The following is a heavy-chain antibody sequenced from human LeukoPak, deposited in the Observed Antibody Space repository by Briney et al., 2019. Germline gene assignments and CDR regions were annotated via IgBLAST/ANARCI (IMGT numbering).Heavy chain of an antibody. CDR2: INPNSGGT. V-gene: IGHV1-2*02. CDR1: GYTFTCYY. CDR3: AREGCSGGSCFYSNWFDP. J-gene: IGHJ5*02. D-gene: IGHD2-15*01. Sequence: ASVKVSCKASGYTFTCYYIHWVGQAPGQGLEWMGWINPNSGGTNYAQKFQGRVTMTRDTSISTAYMDLSRLRSGDTAVYYCAREGCSGGSCFYSNWFDPWGQGTLVTVSS.